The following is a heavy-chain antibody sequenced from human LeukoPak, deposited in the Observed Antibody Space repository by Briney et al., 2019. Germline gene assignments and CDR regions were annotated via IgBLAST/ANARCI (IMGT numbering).Heavy chain of an antibody. J-gene: IGHJ4*02. Sequence: GGSLRLSCAASGLTFSDHWMHWVRQAPGKGLVWVSRIDGDGSGTSYADSVKGRFTISRDNAKNTSYLQMDSLRAEDSAVYYCATVFDYWGQGTLVTVSS. CDR3: ATVFDY. CDR1: GLTFSDHW. V-gene: IGHV3-74*01. CDR2: IDGDGSGT. D-gene: IGHD4-17*01.